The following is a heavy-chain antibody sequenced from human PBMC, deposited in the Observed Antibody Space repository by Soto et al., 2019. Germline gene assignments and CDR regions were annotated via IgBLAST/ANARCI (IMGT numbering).Heavy chain of an antibody. CDR2: SYYTGSS. CDR1: GGSISSGGYY. Sequence: KTSETLSLTCTVSGGSISSGGYYWSWIRQHPGKGLEWVGYSYYTGSSYYNPSLKSRVTISVDASKNQLSLRLASVTAADTAVYYCARDLRGYSRYGYLDYWGQGIPVTVSS. D-gene: IGHD5-12*01. V-gene: IGHV4-31*03. CDR3: ARDLRGYSRYGYLDY. J-gene: IGHJ4*02.